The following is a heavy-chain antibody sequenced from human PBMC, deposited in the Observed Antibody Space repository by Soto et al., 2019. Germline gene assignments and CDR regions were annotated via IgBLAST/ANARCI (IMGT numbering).Heavy chain of an antibody. CDR2: TYSGGTT. D-gene: IGHD1-26*01. CDR1: GFSVTNNY. V-gene: IGHV3-53*01. Sequence: EVQLVESGGGLIQPGGSLRLSCAASGFSVTNNYMSWVRQAPGKGLEWVSVTYSGGTTYYPDSVKGRFTISRDKSKHTLYLQMNSLRAEDTAVYYCASGPAWDLLPIWFDPWGQGTLVTVSS. CDR3: ASGPAWDLLPIWFDP. J-gene: IGHJ5*02.